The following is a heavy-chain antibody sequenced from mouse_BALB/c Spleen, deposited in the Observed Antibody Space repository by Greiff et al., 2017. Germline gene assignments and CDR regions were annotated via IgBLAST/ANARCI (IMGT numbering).Heavy chain of an antibody. V-gene: IGHV5-4*02. CDR1: GFTFSDYY. D-gene: IGHD1-1*01. CDR3: ARDTDYGSSYPWFAY. J-gene: IGHJ3*01. Sequence: EVKLQESGGGLVKPGGSLKLSCAASGFTFSDYYMYWVRQTPEKRLEWVATISDGGSYTYYPDSVKGRFTISRDNAKNNLYLQMSSLKSEDTAMYYCARDTDYGSSYPWFAYWGQGTLVTVSA. CDR2: ISDGGSYT.